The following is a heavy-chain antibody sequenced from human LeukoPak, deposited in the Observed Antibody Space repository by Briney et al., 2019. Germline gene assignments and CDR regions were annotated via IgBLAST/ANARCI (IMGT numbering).Heavy chain of an antibody. CDR3: AREAYYDSSGYYSARNFDY. Sequence: SETLSLTCTVSGGSISSYYWSWIRQPAGKGLEWIGRIHTSGSTNYNPSLKSRVTMSVDTSKNQFSLKLSSVTAADTAVYYCAREAYYDSSGYYSARNFDYWGQGTLVTVSS. J-gene: IGHJ4*02. CDR1: GGSISSYY. D-gene: IGHD3-22*01. V-gene: IGHV4-4*07. CDR2: IHTSGST.